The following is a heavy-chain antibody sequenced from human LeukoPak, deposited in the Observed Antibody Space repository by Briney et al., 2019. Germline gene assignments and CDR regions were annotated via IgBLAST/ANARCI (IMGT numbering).Heavy chain of an antibody. CDR2: IYYSGST. V-gene: IGHV4-59*01. CDR1: GGSISSYY. D-gene: IGHD5-12*01. Sequence: SETLSLTCTVSGGSISSYYWSWIRQPPGKGLEWIGYIYYSGSTNYNPSLKSRVTISVDTSKNQFSLKLSSVTAADTAVYYCARIVATIANWFDPWGQGTLVTVSS. J-gene: IGHJ5*02. CDR3: ARIVATIANWFDP.